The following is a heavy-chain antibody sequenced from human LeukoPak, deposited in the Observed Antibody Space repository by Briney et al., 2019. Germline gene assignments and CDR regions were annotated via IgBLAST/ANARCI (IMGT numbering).Heavy chain of an antibody. CDR3: AKDSRHIVVVTAIHAFDI. CDR1: GFTFSSYG. D-gene: IGHD2-21*02. V-gene: IGHV3-30*18. Sequence: GGSLRLSCAASGFTFSSYGMHWVRQAPGKGLEWVAVISYDGSNIYYADSVKGRFTISRDNSKNTLYLQMNSLRAEDTAVYYCAKDSRHIVVVTAIHAFDIWGQGTMVTVSS. J-gene: IGHJ3*02. CDR2: ISYDGSNI.